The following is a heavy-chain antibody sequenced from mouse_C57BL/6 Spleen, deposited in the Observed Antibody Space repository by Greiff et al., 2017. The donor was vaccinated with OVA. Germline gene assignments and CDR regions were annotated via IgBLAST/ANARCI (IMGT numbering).Heavy chain of an antibody. J-gene: IGHJ2*01. CDR3: VTGSYDDAHFDY. D-gene: IGHD2-12*01. CDR2: INPSNGGT. Sequence: QVQLQQSGTELVKPGASVKLSCKASGYTFTSYWMHWVKQRPGQGLEWIGNINPSNGGTNYNEKFKSKATLTVDKSSSTAYMQLSSLTSEDSAVYYCVTGSYDDAHFDYWGQGTTLTVSS. CDR1: GYTFTSYW. V-gene: IGHV1-53*01.